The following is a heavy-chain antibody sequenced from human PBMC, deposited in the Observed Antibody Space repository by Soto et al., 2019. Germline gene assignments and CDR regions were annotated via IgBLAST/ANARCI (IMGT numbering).Heavy chain of an antibody. D-gene: IGHD3-3*01. Sequence: ASVKVSCKVSGYTLAELSMHWVRQAPGKGLEWMGGFDPEDGETAYAQKFQGRVTMTEDTSTDTAYMELSSLRSEDTAVYYCTTGQRPIRFLEWLSSYYFDFWGQGSLVTVSS. V-gene: IGHV1-24*01. CDR2: FDPEDGET. CDR3: TTGQRPIRFLEWLSSYYFDF. J-gene: IGHJ4*02. CDR1: GYTLAELS.